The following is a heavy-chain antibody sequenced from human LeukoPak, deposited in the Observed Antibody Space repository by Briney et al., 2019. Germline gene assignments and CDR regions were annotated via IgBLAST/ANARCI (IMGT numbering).Heavy chain of an antibody. D-gene: IGHD3-10*01. CDR1: GFTFSSYV. CDR3: ARVGTGSWYFDL. J-gene: IGHJ2*01. Sequence: GGSLRLSCAASGFTFSSYVMNWVRQAPGKGLEWVSRINPDGGRISYADSVQGRFTISRDNAKNTVYLQMNSLRAEDTAVYYCARVGTGSWYFDLWGRGTLVTFSS. V-gene: IGHV3-74*01. CDR2: INPDGGRI.